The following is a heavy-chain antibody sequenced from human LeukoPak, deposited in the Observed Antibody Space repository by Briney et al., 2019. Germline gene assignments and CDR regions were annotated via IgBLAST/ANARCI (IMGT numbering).Heavy chain of an antibody. V-gene: IGHV3-23*01. CDR2: INGSGGST. D-gene: IGHD4/OR15-4a*01. CDR3: ANLGANYYFDY. CDR1: GFTFSSYA. J-gene: IGHJ4*02. Sequence: GGSLRLSCAASGFTFSSYAMSWVRQAPGKGLEWVSDINGSGGSTYYADSVKGRFTISRDNSKNTLYLQMSSLRAEDTAVYYCANLGANYYFDYWAQGTLVTVSS.